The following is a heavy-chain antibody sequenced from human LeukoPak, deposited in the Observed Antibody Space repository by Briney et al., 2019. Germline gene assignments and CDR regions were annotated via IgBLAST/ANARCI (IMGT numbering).Heavy chain of an antibody. Sequence: GRSLRLSCAASGFTFDDYAMHWVRQAPGKGLEWVSGISWNSGSMGYADSVKGRFTISRDNAKNSLYLQMNSLRAEDMALYYCAKGMYSGYDLGDYYCDYWGQGTLVTVSS. V-gene: IGHV3-9*03. CDR2: ISWNSGSM. J-gene: IGHJ4*02. CDR3: AKGMYSGYDLGDYYCDY. D-gene: IGHD5-12*01. CDR1: GFTFDDYA.